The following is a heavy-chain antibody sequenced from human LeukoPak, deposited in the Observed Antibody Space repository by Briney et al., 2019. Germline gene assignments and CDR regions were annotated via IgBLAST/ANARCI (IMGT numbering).Heavy chain of an antibody. CDR2: TYYRSKWYN. CDR1: GDSVSSNSAA. Sequence: SQTLSLTCAISGDSVSSNSAAWNWVRQSPSRGLEWLGRTYYRSKWYNDYAVSVKSRITINPDTSKNQFSLQLNSVTPEDTAVYYCARVPASIAAAGWYFDLWGRGTLVTVSS. V-gene: IGHV6-1*01. CDR3: ARVPASIAAAGWYFDL. D-gene: IGHD6-13*01. J-gene: IGHJ2*01.